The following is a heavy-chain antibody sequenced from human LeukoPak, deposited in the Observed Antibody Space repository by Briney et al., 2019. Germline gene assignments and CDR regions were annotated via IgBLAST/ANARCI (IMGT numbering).Heavy chain of an antibody. V-gene: IGHV3-21*01. CDR2: ISSSSSYI. D-gene: IGHD6-13*01. CDR1: GFTFSGYS. CDR3: AREHSRIARDGLDI. Sequence: PGGSLRLSCAASGFTFSGYSVNWVRQAPGKGLEWVSSISSSSSYIYYADSVKGRFTISRDNAKNSLHLQMNSLRTEDTAVYYCAREHSRIARDGLDIWGQGTTVTVSS. J-gene: IGHJ3*02.